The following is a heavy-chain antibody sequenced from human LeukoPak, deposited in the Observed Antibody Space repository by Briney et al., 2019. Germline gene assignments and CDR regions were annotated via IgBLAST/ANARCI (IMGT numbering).Heavy chain of an antibody. CDR1: GGSFSGYY. Sequence: PSETLSLTCAVYGGSFSGYYWSWIRQPPGKGLEWIGEINHSGSTNYNPSLKSRVTISVDASKNQFSLKLSSVTAADTAVYYCARGRVSSRPRFDYWGQGTLVTVSS. V-gene: IGHV4-34*01. D-gene: IGHD6-13*01. CDR3: ARGRVSSRPRFDY. CDR2: INHSGST. J-gene: IGHJ4*02.